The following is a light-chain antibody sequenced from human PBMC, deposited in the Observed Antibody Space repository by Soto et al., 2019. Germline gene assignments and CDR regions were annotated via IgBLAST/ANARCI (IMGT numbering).Light chain of an antibody. J-gene: IGLJ2*01. V-gene: IGLV1-44*01. CDR3: AAWDDSLDGPV. Sequence: QSVLTQPPSASGTPGQRVTISCSGSSSNIGIKIVSWYQQLPGTAPKLLIYSDDQRPSGVPDRFSASKSGTSASLAISGLQSEDEADYYCAAWDDSLDGPVFGGGTKLTVL. CDR2: SDD. CDR1: SSNIGIKI.